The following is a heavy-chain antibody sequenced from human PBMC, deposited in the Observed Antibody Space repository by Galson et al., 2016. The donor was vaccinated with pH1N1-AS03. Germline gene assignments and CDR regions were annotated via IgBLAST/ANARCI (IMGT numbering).Heavy chain of an antibody. CDR3: AKYIIDWYEDY. Sequence: SLRLSCAVSGFTFSTYAMTWVHQAPGRGLEWVSSISSTGSNTFYADSVMGRFTISRDNSKNTLYLQMNSLRAEDTAVFYCAKYIIDWYEDYWGQGTLVTVSS. V-gene: IGHV3-23*01. CDR2: ISSTGSNT. CDR1: GFTFSTYA. D-gene: IGHD6-19*01. J-gene: IGHJ4*02.